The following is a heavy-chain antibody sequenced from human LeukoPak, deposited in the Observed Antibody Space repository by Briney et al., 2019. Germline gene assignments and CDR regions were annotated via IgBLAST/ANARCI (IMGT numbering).Heavy chain of an antibody. CDR2: ISYDGSNK. CDR1: GFTFSSYA. D-gene: IGHD3-22*01. V-gene: IGHV3-30*04. Sequence: GGSLRLSCAASGFTFSSYAMHWVRQAPGKGLEWVAVISYDGSNKYYADSVKGRFTISRDNSKNTLYLQMNSLRAKDTAVYYCARPYYSYYYDSSGFQHWGQGTLVTVSS. CDR3: ARPYYSYYYDSSGFQH. J-gene: IGHJ1*01.